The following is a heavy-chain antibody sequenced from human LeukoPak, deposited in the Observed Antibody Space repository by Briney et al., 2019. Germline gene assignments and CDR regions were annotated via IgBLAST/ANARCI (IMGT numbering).Heavy chain of an antibody. CDR1: GFTFSSYA. V-gene: IGHV3-21*04. CDR2: ISESGSDS. D-gene: IGHD2-2*01. CDR3: ARDQRYCSSSSCPWEPFDY. Sequence: GGSLRLSCAASGFTFSSYAMGWVRQAPGRGLEWVSSISESGSDSYYADSAKGRFTISRDNAKNSLYLQMNSLRAEDTAVYYCARDQRYCSSSSCPWEPFDYWGQGTLVTVSS. J-gene: IGHJ4*02.